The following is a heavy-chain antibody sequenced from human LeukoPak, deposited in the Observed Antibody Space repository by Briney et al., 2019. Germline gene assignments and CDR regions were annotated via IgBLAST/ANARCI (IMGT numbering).Heavy chain of an antibody. D-gene: IGHD6-19*01. CDR3: ARETYSSGWYPAYYYYYMDV. J-gene: IGHJ6*03. CDR1: GGSISSSSYY. CDR2: IYYSGST. Sequence: PSETLSLTCTVSGGSISSSSYYWGWIRQPPGKGLEWIGSIYYSGSTYYNPSLKSRVTISVDTFKNQFSLRLSSVTAADTAVYYCARETYSSGWYPAYYYYYMDVWGKGTTVTISS. V-gene: IGHV4-39*02.